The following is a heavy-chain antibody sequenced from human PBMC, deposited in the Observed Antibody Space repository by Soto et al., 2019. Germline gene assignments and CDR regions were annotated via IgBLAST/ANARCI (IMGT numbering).Heavy chain of an antibody. CDR1: GFTFSSYA. CDR3: AKVGSSGWYHYRFDP. J-gene: IGHJ5*02. V-gene: IGHV3-23*01. D-gene: IGHD6-19*01. Sequence: GGSLRLSCAASGFTFSSYAMSWFRQAPGKGLEWVSAISGSGGSTYYADSVKGRFTISRDNSKNTLYLQMNSLRAEDTAVYYYAKVGSSGWYHYRFDPWGQGTLVTVSS. CDR2: ISGSGGST.